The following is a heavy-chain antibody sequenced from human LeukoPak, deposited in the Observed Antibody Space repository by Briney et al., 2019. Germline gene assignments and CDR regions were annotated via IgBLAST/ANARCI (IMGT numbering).Heavy chain of an antibody. CDR3: ARGRAVRQSDGFDI. V-gene: IGHV1-2*02. D-gene: IGHD6-6*01. Sequence: ASVKVSCKASGYTFTGYYMHWVRQAPGQGLEWMGWINPNSGGTNYAQKFQGRVTMTRDTSISTAYMELSRLRSDDTAVYYCARGRAVRQSDGFDIWGQGTMVTVSS. CDR1: GYTFTGYY. J-gene: IGHJ3*02. CDR2: INPNSGGT.